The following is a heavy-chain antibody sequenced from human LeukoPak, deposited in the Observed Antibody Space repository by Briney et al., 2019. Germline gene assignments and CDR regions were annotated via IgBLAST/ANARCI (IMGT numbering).Heavy chain of an antibody. J-gene: IGHJ6*02. CDR2: IWYDGSNK. CDR3: ARDIYGSGSYWGVYYYYGMDV. CDR1: GFTFSSYG. V-gene: IGHV3-33*01. Sequence: PGGSLRLSCAASGFTFSSYGMHWVRQAPGKGLEWVAVIWYDGSNKYYADSVKGRFTISRDNSKNTLYLQMNSLRAEDTAVYYCARDIYGSGSYWGVYYYYGMDVWGQGTTVTVSS. D-gene: IGHD1-26*01.